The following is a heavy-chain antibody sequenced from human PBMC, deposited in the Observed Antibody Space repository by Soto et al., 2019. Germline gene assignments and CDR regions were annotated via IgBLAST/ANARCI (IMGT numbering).Heavy chain of an antibody. Sequence: QVQLVQSGAEVKKPGASVKVSCKASGYTFTSYGISWVRQAPGQGLEWMGWISTYNGNTNYAQKLQGRVTMTTDTAMSTVYMELRSLRSDDTAVYYCARDGQTTMVRGVRGGSYNYYGMDVWGQGTTVTVSS. V-gene: IGHV1-18*04. J-gene: IGHJ6*02. CDR2: ISTYNGNT. D-gene: IGHD3-10*01. CDR1: GYTFTSYG. CDR3: ARDGQTTMVRGVRGGSYNYYGMDV.